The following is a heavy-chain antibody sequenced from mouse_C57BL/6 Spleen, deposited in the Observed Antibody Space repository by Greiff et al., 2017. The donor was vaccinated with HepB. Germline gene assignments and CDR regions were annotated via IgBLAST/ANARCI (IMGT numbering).Heavy chain of an antibody. CDR1: GYTFTGYW. Sequence: VQLQQSGAELMKPGASVKLSCKATGYTFTGYWIEWVKQRPGHGLEWIGEILPGSGSTNYNEKFKGKATFTADTSSNTAYMQLSSLTTEDSAIYYCARGGRLLKTTMDYFDYWGQGTTLTVSS. CDR2: ILPGSGST. D-gene: IGHD2-1*01. V-gene: IGHV1-9*01. CDR3: ARGGRLLKTTMDYFDY. J-gene: IGHJ2*01.